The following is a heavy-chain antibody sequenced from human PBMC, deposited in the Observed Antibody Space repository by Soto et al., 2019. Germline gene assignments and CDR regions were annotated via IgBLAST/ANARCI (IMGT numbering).Heavy chain of an antibody. CDR1: GGSFSGYGGPFSGYY. CDR3: ARGRWSGYYEKFLGSFDP. D-gene: IGHD3-3*01. V-gene: IGHV4-61*08. CDR2: IYYSGST. Sequence: SETLSLTCAVHGGSFSGYGGPFSGYYWSWIRQTPGKGLEWIGYIYYSGSTNYNPSLKSRVTISVDTSKNQFSLKLSSVTAADTAVYYCARGRWSGYYEKFLGSFDPWGQGTLVTVSS. J-gene: IGHJ5*02.